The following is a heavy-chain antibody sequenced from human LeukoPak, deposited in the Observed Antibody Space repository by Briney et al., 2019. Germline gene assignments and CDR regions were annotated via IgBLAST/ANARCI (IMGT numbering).Heavy chain of an antibody. CDR1: GFIFSSNW. V-gene: IGHV3-74*01. CDR2: ISSDGSTT. D-gene: IGHD1-1*01. Sequence: AGSLRLSCAASGFIFSSNWMHWVRQAPGKGLVWVSRISSDGSTTSYADSVKGRFTISRDNAKNTLYLQMNSLRAEDTAVYYCATSRTGAPSDWGQGALVTVSS. CDR3: ATSRTGAPSD. J-gene: IGHJ4*01.